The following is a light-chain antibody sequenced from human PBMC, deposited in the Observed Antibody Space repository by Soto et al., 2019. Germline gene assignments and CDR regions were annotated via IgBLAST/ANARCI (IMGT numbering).Light chain of an antibody. CDR3: LSYTSSYTVV. V-gene: IGLV2-14*01. Sequence: QSVLTQPASVSGSPGQSITISCTGSSSDVGTQNYVSWYQQHPDKAPKLMIYEVSDRPSGGSNCFSGSKSGNTASLTISGVQAEDEADYYCLSYTSSYTVVFGGGTKLTVL. CDR2: EVS. J-gene: IGLJ2*01. CDR1: SSDVGTQNY.